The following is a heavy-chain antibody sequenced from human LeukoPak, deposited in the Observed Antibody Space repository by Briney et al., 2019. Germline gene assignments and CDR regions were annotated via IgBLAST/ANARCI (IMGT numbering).Heavy chain of an antibody. CDR3: ARAAGGTSRDY. CDR2: ISWNSNTI. Sequence: GGSLRLSCAASGFIFDDYAMHWVREAPGKGLEWVSGISWNSNTIGYADSVKGRFTISRDNAKNSLYLQMNSLRDDDTAVYYCARAAGGTSRDYWGQGTLVTVSS. D-gene: IGHD1-26*01. CDR1: GFIFDDYA. J-gene: IGHJ4*02. V-gene: IGHV3-9*01.